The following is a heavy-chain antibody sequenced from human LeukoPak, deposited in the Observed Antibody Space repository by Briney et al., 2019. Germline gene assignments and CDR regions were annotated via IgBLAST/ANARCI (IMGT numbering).Heavy chain of an antibody. CDR1: GFTFSRFW. CDR3: ARGPGHGFGELFGY. J-gene: IGHJ4*02. D-gene: IGHD3-10*01. Sequence: PGGSLRLSCAASGFTFSRFWMSWVRQAPGKGLEWVSAIRGTGTSTYYADSVKGRFTISRDNSKNTLYLQMNSLRAEDTAVYYCARGPGHGFGELFGYWGQGTLVTVSS. V-gene: IGHV3-23*01. CDR2: IRGTGTST.